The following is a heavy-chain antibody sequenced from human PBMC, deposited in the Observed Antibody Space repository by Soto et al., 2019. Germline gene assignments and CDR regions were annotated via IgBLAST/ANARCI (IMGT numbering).Heavy chain of an antibody. V-gene: IGHV3-7*05. D-gene: IGHD3-22*01. CDR3: ARHYYDSSGYYYFDY. Sequence: PGGSLRLSCAASGFTFSSYWMSWVRQAPGKGLEWVANIKQDGSGKYYVDSVKGRFTISRDNAKNSLYLQMNSLRAEDTAVYYCARHYYDSSGYYYFDYWGQGTLVTVSS. J-gene: IGHJ4*02. CDR2: IKQDGSGK. CDR1: GFTFSSYW.